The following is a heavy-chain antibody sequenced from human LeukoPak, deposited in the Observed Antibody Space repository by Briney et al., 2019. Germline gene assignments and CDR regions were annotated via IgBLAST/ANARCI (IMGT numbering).Heavy chain of an antibody. CDR1: GGSISSYY. D-gene: IGHD4-17*01. V-gene: IGHV4-59*01. J-gene: IGHJ4*02. Sequence: SETLSLTCTVSGGSISSYYWSWIRQPPGKGLEWIGYIYYTGTTNYNPSLKSRVTISVDTSKNQFSLRLSSVTAADTAVYYCASKSSDHGELRFDYWGQGTLVTVSS. CDR3: ASKSSDHGELRFDY. CDR2: IYYTGTT.